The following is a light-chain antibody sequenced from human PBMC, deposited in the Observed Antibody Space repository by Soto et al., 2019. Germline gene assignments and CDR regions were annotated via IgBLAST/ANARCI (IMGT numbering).Light chain of an antibody. CDR3: GSWTTYRPYV. CDR1: SSDIGNYNA. Sequence: QSALTQPASVSGSPGQSITIPCTGTSSDIGNYNAVSWYQQHPGKAPKLIIYEVTNRPSGVSDRFSGSKSGNTASLTISGLQVEDEADYYCGSWTTYRPYVFATGTKLTVL. V-gene: IGLV2-14*01. J-gene: IGLJ1*01. CDR2: EVT.